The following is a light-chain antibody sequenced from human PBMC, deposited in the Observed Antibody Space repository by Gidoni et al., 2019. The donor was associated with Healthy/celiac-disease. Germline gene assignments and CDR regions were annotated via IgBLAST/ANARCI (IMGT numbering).Light chain of an antibody. J-gene: IGKJ1*01. V-gene: IGKV1-5*03. CDR1: QSISSW. CDR2: KAS. CDR3: QQYNSYWT. Sequence: DIQMTQSPSTLSASVGDRVTITCRASQSISSWLAWYQQKPGKAPKLLIYKASSLESGVPSRFSGSGSGTEFTLTISSLQPDDFATYYCQQYNSYWTFGQERGGNQT.